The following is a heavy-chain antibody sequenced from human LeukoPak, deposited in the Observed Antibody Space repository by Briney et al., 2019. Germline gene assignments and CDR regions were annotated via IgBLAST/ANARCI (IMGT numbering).Heavy chain of an antibody. V-gene: IGHV4-4*02. D-gene: IGHD6-13*01. CDR2: IYHSGST. J-gene: IGHJ6*04. CDR1: GGSISSSNW. Sequence: SGTLSLTCAVSGGSISSSNWWSWVRQPPGKGLEWIGEIYHSGSTNYNPSLKSRVTISVDKPKNQFSLKLSSVTAADTAVYYCARAIAAAGTYYYYGMDVWGKGTTVTVSS. CDR3: ARAIAAAGTYYYYGMDV.